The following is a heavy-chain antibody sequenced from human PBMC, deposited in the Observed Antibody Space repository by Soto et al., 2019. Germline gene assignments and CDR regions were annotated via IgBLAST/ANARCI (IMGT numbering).Heavy chain of an antibody. CDR1: GGSISRYY. V-gene: IGHV4-59*01. Sequence: SETLSLTCTVSGGSISRYYWTWIRQPPGKGLEWIGYISHSGSTNSSPSLKSRVTISIDTSKNQFSLKLTSVTAADTAVYYCARTVSAYFDYWGQGALVTVSS. CDR2: ISHSGST. CDR3: ARTVSAYFDY. J-gene: IGHJ4*02. D-gene: IGHD4-4*01.